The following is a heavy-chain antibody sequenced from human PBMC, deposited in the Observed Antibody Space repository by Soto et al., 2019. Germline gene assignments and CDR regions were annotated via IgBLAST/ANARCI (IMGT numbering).Heavy chain of an antibody. CDR3: ARDDSHYDVDY. Sequence: LVESGGGVAQPGRSLRLSCTTSGFSFSPSGMHWVRQAPGKGLEWVGIIWNDGSTTHYADSVKGRFTISRDNSKNTLYLQMNSLRDEDTAVYYCARDDSHYDVDYWGQGTLVTVSS. V-gene: IGHV3-33*01. CDR1: GFSFSPSG. D-gene: IGHD4-4*01. CDR2: IWNDGSTT. J-gene: IGHJ4*02.